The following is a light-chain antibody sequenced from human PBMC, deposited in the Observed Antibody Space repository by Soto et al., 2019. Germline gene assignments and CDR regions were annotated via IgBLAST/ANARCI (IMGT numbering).Light chain of an antibody. CDR1: QSVTKNN. CDR3: HQYDNTPQT. Sequence: IVLTQSPGTLSLSPGERATLSCRASQSVTKNNLNWYQQKPGQAPRVLIYAASNRATGIPDRFSGSGSGTDFSLTISRLEPEDFAVYYCHQYDNTPQTFGQGTKVDIK. CDR2: AAS. V-gene: IGKV3-20*01. J-gene: IGKJ2*01.